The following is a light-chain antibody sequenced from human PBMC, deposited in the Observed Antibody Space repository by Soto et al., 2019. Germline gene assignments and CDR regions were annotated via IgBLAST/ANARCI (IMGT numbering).Light chain of an antibody. CDR2: DAS. CDR1: QDIRKL. V-gene: IGKV1-33*01. Sequence: DIEMTQSPTSLSASVGDRVTITCQASQDIRKLLNWFQQKPGAAPQLLIYDASSLETGVPSRFSGGGSGTHFTFTITSLQPEDAGTYFCQQHDNLPYTFAQGTKVEI. CDR3: QQHDNLPYT. J-gene: IGKJ2*01.